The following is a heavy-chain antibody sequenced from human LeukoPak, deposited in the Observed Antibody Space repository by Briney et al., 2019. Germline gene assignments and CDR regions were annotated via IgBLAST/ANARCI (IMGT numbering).Heavy chain of an antibody. CDR2: IIPIFGTA. D-gene: IGHD3-22*01. CDR3: ARAHSPYYYDSSGYPYYFDY. J-gene: IGHJ4*02. V-gene: IGHV1-69*01. Sequence: ASVKVSCKASGGTFSSYAISWVRQAPGQGLEWMGGIIPIFGTANYAQEFQGRVTITADESTSTAYMELSSLRSEDTAVYYCARAHSPYYYDSSGYPYYFDYWGQGTLVTVSS. CDR1: GGTFSSYA.